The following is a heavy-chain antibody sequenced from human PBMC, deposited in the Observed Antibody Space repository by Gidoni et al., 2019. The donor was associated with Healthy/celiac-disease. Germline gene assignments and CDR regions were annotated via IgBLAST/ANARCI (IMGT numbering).Heavy chain of an antibody. CDR3: ARGYCSSTSCYLDAFDI. J-gene: IGHJ3*02. CDR1: GFTFSSYW. CDR2: IKQGGSEK. Sequence: EVQLVESGGGLVQPGGSPRLSCAASGFTFSSYWMSWVRQAPGKGLEWVANIKQGGSEKYYVDSVKGRFTISRDNAKNSLYLQMNSLRAEDTAVYYCARGYCSSTSCYLDAFDIWGQGTMVTVSS. D-gene: IGHD2-2*01. V-gene: IGHV3-7*01.